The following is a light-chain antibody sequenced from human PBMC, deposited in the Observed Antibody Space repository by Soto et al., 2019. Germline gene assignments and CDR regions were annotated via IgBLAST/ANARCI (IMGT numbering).Light chain of an antibody. V-gene: IGKV3-11*01. Sequence: EIVLTHSPATLSLSPGERATLSCRASQSVSSYLAWYQQKPGQAPRLLIYDASNRATGIPARFSGSGSGTDFTLTIRSLEPEDFAVYYCHQRSNWPLTFGGGTKVEIK. CDR3: HQRSNWPLT. CDR2: DAS. CDR1: QSVSSY. J-gene: IGKJ4*01.